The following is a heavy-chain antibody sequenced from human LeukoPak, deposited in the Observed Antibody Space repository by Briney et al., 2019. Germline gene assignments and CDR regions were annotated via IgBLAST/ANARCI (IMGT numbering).Heavy chain of an antibody. CDR3: ARHGILLWGYLGS. CDR2: IDYRGST. V-gene: IGHV4-59*08. J-gene: IGHJ4*02. D-gene: IGHD3-10*01. Sequence: PSETLSLTCTVSGGSLSSYYWSWIRQPPGKGLEWIGYIDYRGSTNYNPSLKSRVTIPVQTSKNQFSLKLSSVTAADTAVYYCARHGILLWGYLGSWGQGTLVTVSS. CDR1: GGSLSSYY.